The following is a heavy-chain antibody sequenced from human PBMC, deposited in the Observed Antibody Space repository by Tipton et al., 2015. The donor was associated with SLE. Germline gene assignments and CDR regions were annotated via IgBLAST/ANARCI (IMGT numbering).Heavy chain of an antibody. CDR3: ARSEYSISSGAFDI. CDR2: IYYRGGT. CDR1: GGSISSSSYS. Sequence: TLSLTCTVSGGSISSSSYSWGWIRQPPGRTLEWIGSIYYRGGTHYNPSLKSRVTVSVDTSENQLFLKLSPVTAADTAVYYCARSEYSISSGAFDIWSQWTGVTVSS. J-gene: IGHJ3*02. V-gene: IGHV4-39*07. D-gene: IGHD6-6*01.